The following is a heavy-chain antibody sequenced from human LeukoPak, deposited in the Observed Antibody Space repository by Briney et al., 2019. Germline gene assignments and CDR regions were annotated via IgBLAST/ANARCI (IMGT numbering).Heavy chain of an antibody. V-gene: IGHV4-34*01. D-gene: IGHD6-19*01. J-gene: IGHJ4*02. CDR1: GGSFSGYY. CDR2: INRSGST. CDR3: ARGEYSSGWYRSEYYFDY. Sequence: SETLSLTCAVYGGSFSGYYWSWIRQPPGKGLEWIGEINRSGSTNYNPPLKSRVTISVDTSKNQFSLKLSSVTAADTAVYYCARGEYSSGWYRSEYYFDYWGQGTLVTVSS.